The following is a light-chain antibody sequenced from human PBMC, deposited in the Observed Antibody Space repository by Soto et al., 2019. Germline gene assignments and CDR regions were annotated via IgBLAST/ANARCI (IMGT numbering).Light chain of an antibody. Sequence: DIQLTHSPSSLSASVGDRVTISCRASQNITYFLHWYQHKPGKGPKLLIYAASHLETGVPSRFSGSGSGKEFTLTISSLQSEDFAVYYCQQYKNWPRTFGRGTKVEIX. CDR2: AAS. CDR3: QQYKNWPRT. V-gene: IGKV1-39*01. CDR1: QNITYF. J-gene: IGKJ4*02.